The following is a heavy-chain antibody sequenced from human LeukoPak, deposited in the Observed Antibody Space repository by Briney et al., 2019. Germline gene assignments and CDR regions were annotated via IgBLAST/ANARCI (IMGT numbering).Heavy chain of an antibody. V-gene: IGHV4-34*01. Sequence: SETLSLTCSVSGGSIRSYYWSWIRQPPGKGLEWIGEINHSGSTNYNPSLKSRVTISVDTSKNQFSLKLSSVTAADTAVYYCARVQYGGNSMDAFDIWGQGTMVTVSS. J-gene: IGHJ3*02. CDR1: GGSIRSYY. D-gene: IGHD4-23*01. CDR2: INHSGST. CDR3: ARVQYGGNSMDAFDI.